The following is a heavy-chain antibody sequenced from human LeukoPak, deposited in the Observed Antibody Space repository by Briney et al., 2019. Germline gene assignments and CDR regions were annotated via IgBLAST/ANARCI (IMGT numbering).Heavy chain of an antibody. CDR2: IYSSGST. Sequence: PSETLSLTCAVSGDSISSGSYYWSWIRQPAGKGLEWIGRIYSSGSTNYNPSFKSRVTISVDTSKNQFSLKLSSVTAADTAVYYCARQYDSYFYYYLDLWGTGTTVTVSS. CDR1: GDSISSGSYY. V-gene: IGHV4-61*02. J-gene: IGHJ6*03. CDR3: ARQYDSYFYYYLDL. D-gene: IGHD2-2*01.